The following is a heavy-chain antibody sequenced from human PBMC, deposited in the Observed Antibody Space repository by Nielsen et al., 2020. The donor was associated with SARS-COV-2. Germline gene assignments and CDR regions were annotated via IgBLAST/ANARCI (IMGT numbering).Heavy chain of an antibody. CDR2: IFPGDSDT. V-gene: IGHV5-51*01. Sequence: GESLKISCKTSGYDFAYHWIGWVRQMPGKGLEWMGFIFPGDSDTKYSPSFQGRVTISVDKSITTAYLQWSSLGASDTAIYYCARQTMAIYYFDYWGQGTLVTVSS. CDR1: GYDFAYHW. D-gene: IGHD5-24*01. CDR3: ARQTMAIYYFDY. J-gene: IGHJ4*02.